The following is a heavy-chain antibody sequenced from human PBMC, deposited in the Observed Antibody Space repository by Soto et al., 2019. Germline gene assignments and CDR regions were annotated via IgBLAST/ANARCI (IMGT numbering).Heavy chain of an antibody. CDR2: ISNKGGST. V-gene: IGHV3-23*01. D-gene: IGHD3-9*01. J-gene: IGHJ4*02. CDR1: GFTFSNYA. CDR3: AKDESAGYYYFDY. Sequence: EVQLLESGGGLVQPGGSLRLSCAASGFTFSNYAMSWVRQAPGKGLEWVSVISNKGGSTYYADSVKGRFTISRDNSKNTLYLQMNSLRAEDTAVYYCAKDESAGYYYFDYWGQGTLVTVSS.